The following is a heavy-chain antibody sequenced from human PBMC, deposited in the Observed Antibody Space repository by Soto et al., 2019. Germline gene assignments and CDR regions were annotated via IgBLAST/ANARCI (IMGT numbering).Heavy chain of an antibody. J-gene: IGHJ4*02. D-gene: IGHD5-12*01. CDR3: ARGYRWLDY. V-gene: IGHV4-59*01. Sequence: LPETLSLPCTVSGGSISSYYWSWIRQPPGKGLEWIGYIYYSGSTNYNPSLKSRVTISVDTHKNQFSLKMSSVTAADTAVYYCARGYRWLDYWGQGTLVTVSS. CDR1: GGSISSYY. CDR2: IYYSGST.